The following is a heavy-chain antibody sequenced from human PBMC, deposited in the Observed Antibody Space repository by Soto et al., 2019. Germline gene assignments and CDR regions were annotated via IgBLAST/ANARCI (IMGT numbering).Heavy chain of an antibody. J-gene: IGHJ6*03. V-gene: IGHV1-8*01. CDR2: MNPNSGNT. CDR1: GYTFTSYD. Sequence: ASVKVSCKASGYTFTSYDINWVRQATGQGLEWMGWMNPNSGNTGYAQKFQGRVTMTRNTSISTAYMELSSLRSEDTAVYYCARGGYYYYYMDVWGKGTTVTVSS. CDR3: ARGGYYYYYMDV.